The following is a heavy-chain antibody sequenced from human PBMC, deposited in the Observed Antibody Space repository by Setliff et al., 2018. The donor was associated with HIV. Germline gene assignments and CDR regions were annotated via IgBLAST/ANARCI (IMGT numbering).Heavy chain of an antibody. D-gene: IGHD6-19*01. V-gene: IGHV3-48*04. J-gene: IGHJ5*02. Sequence: GGSLRLSCAASGFTFSSYSMNWVRQAPGKGLGWVSYISSSSSTIYYADSVKGRFTISRENAKNSLYLQMNSLRAEDTAVYYCAREGQEEWLAPSMYNWFDPWGQGTLVTVSS. CDR3: AREGQEEWLAPSMYNWFDP. CDR1: GFTFSSYS. CDR2: ISSSSSTI.